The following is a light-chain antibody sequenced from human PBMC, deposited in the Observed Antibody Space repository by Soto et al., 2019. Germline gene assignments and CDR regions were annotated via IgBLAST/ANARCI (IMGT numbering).Light chain of an antibody. Sequence: DIQMTQSPSTLSASVGDRVTITCRASQSVSSWLAWYQQKPGKAPKLLIHKASNLESGVPSRFSGSGSGTEFTLSISSLQPDDFATYYCQQYNGYSRTFGQGTKVEV. CDR2: KAS. J-gene: IGKJ1*01. CDR3: QQYNGYSRT. CDR1: QSVSSW. V-gene: IGKV1-5*03.